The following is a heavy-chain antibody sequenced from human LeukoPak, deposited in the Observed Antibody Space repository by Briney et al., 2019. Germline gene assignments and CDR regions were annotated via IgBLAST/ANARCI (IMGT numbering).Heavy chain of an antibody. V-gene: IGHV4-38-2*02. Sequence: MSSETLSLTCTVSGYSISSGYYWGWIRQPPGKGLEWIGSIYHSGSTYYNPSLKSRVTISVDTSKNQFSLKLSSVTAADTAVYYCARTKPNYYGSGSPIDYWGQGTLVTVSS. J-gene: IGHJ4*02. CDR3: ARTKPNYYGSGSPIDY. CDR1: GYSISSGYY. D-gene: IGHD3-10*01. CDR2: IYHSGST.